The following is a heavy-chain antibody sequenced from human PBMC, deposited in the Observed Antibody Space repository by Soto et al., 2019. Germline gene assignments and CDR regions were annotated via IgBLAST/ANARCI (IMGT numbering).Heavy chain of an antibody. D-gene: IGHD3-3*01. J-gene: IGHJ5*02. V-gene: IGHV4-4*07. CDR1: GGAINSYY. CDR3: ARGQRFSDWFDP. CDR2: IYSSGST. Sequence: PSETLSLTCTVCGGAINSYYWTCIRQPAGKGLEWIGRIYSSGSTKYNPSLQSRVTMSLDTSKNQFSLRLTSVTAADTAVYYCARGQRFSDWFDPWGQGTLVTVS.